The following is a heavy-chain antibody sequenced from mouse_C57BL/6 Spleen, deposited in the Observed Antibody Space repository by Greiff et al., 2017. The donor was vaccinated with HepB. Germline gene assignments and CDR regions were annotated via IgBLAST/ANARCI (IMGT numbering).Heavy chain of an antibody. CDR2: INPNNGGT. D-gene: IGHD4-1*01. V-gene: IGHV1-26*01. CDR1: GYTFTDYY. Sequence: VQLQQSGPELVKPGASVKISCKASGYTFTDYYMNWVKQSHGKSLEWIGDINPNNGGTSYNQKFKGKATLTVDKSSSTAYMELRSLTSEDSAVYYCARSHNWDFDYWGQGTTLTVSS. CDR3: ARSHNWDFDY. J-gene: IGHJ2*01.